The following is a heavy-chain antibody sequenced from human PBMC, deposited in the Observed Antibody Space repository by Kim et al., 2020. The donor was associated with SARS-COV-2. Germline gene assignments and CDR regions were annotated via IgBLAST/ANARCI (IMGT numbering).Heavy chain of an antibody. CDR1: GFTFKTYS. CDR2: INEDGSEK. J-gene: IGHJ3*02. D-gene: IGHD3-9*01. Sequence: GGSLRLSCTASGFTFKTYSMSWVRQAPGKGLEWVANINEDGSEKKYVDSVKGRFTISRDNAKNSLYFQMNSLRVEDTAMYYCARDLDYHISTAYYDAFDIWGQGTMVTVSS. CDR3: ARDLDYHISTAYYDAFDI. V-gene: IGHV3-7*01.